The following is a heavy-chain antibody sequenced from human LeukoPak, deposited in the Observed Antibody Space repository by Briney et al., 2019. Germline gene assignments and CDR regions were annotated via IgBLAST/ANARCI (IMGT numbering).Heavy chain of an antibody. CDR1: GFTFSSYG. CDR3: AREGIYGDYDYYYYGMDV. D-gene: IGHD4-17*01. J-gene: IGHJ6*02. Sequence: GRSLRLPCAASGFTFSSYGMHWVRQAPGKGLEWVAVIWYDGSNKYYADSVKGRFTISRDNSKNTLYLQMNSLRAEDTAVYYCAREGIYGDYDYYYYGMDVWGQGTTVTVSS. CDR2: IWYDGSNK. V-gene: IGHV3-33*01.